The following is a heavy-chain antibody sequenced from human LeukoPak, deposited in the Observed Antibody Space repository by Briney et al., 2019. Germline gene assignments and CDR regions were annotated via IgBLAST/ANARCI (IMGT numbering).Heavy chain of an antibody. V-gene: IGHV3-53*01. CDR2: IYSGGNT. CDR3: AREQIIVAAIYFDY. J-gene: IGHJ4*02. CDR1: GFTVSSNY. Sequence: PGGSLRLSCAASGFTVSSNYMSCVRQAPGKGLEWVSVIYSGGNTYYADSVKGRFTISRDNSKNTLYLQLNSLRAEDTAVYYCAREQIIVAAIYFDYWGQGTLVTVSS. D-gene: IGHD2-2*02.